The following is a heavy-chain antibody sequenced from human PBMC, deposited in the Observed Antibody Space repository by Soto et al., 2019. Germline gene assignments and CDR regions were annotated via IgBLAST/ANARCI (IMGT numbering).Heavy chain of an antibody. V-gene: IGHV3-23*01. Sequence: GGSLRLSCAASGFTFSSYAMNWVRQAPGKGLEWVSGLSGSGGSTYYADSVRGRFTISRDNSKNTLYLQMNSLRAEDTAVYYCAKDNSMVRGVNGKDYWGQGTLVTVSS. J-gene: IGHJ4*02. CDR3: AKDNSMVRGVNGKDY. CDR1: GFTFSSYA. CDR2: LSGSGGST. D-gene: IGHD3-10*01.